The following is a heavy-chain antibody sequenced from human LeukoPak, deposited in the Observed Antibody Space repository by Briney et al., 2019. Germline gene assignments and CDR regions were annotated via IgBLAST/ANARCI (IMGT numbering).Heavy chain of an antibody. V-gene: IGHV3-23*01. Sequence: GGSLRLSCAASGFTFSSYAMSWVRQAPGKGLEWVSVISGSGSSTYSADYLKARFTISRDNSKNTLYLQMNSLRAEDMAVYYCAKDGSHGSGSSHWGQGTLVTVSS. CDR3: AKDGSHGSGSSH. CDR2: ISGSGSST. D-gene: IGHD3-10*01. CDR1: GFTFSSYA. J-gene: IGHJ4*02.